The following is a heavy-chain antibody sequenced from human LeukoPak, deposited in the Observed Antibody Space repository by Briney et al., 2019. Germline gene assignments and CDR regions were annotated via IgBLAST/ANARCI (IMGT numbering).Heavy chain of an antibody. D-gene: IGHD3-22*01. CDR1: GGSFSGYY. CDR3: ARQPRIYYEADY. J-gene: IGHJ4*02. CDR2: INHSGST. Sequence: PSETLSLTCAVYGGSFSGYYWSWIRQPPGKGLEWIGEINHSGSTNYNPSLKSRVTISVDTSKNQFSLKLSSVTAADTAVYYCARQPRIYYEADYWGQGTLVTVSS. V-gene: IGHV4-34*01.